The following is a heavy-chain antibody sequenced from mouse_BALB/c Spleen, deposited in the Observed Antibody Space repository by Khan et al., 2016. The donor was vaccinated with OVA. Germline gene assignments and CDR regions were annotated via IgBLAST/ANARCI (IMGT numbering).Heavy chain of an antibody. D-gene: IGHD2-1*01. CDR3: ERVGIIYYGNYDYYFDY. J-gene: IGHJ2*01. V-gene: IGHV5-6-3*01. Sequence: EVELVESGGGLVQPGGSLKLSCAASGFTFSSYGMSWVRQTPDKRLELVATINTNVGSTYYPDSVKGRFTISRDNAKNTLYLQMSSLKSADTAMXYCERVGIIYYGNYDYYFDYWGQGTTLTVSS. CDR2: INTNVGST. CDR1: GFTFSSYG.